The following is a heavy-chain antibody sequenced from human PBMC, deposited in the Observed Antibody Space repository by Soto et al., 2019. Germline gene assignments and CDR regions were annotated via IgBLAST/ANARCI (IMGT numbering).Heavy chain of an antibody. CDR2: ISNDGSNK. CDR1: GFTFSSHG. V-gene: IGHV3-30*18. J-gene: IGHJ6*02. D-gene: IGHD5-18*01. Sequence: QVQLVESGGGVVQPGRSLRLSCAASGFTFSSHGMHWVRQAPGKGLEWVAGISNDGSNKYYVDSVKGRFTISRDNSKNTLYLQMNSLRAEDTAVYYCAKAVLETSGYSYEVDYYYGMDVWGQGTTVTVSS. CDR3: AKAVLETSGYSYEVDYYYGMDV.